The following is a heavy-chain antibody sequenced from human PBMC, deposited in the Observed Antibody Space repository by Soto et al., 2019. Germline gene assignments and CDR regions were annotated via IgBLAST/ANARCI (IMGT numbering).Heavy chain of an antibody. CDR1: GFTFSSYW. J-gene: IGHJ6*02. Sequence: GGSLRLSCAASGFTFSSYWMSWVRQAPGKGLEWVANIKQDGSEKYYVDSVKGRFTISRDNAKNSLYLQMNSLRAEDTAVYYCARDGVRYFDWAPPYYYGMDVLGQGTTVTVSS. CDR3: ARDGVRYFDWAPPYYYGMDV. V-gene: IGHV3-7*03. CDR2: IKQDGSEK. D-gene: IGHD3-9*01.